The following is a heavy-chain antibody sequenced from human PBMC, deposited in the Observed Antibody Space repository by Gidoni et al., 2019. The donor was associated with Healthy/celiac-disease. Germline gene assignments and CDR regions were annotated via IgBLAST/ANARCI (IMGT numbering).Heavy chain of an antibody. J-gene: IGHJ4*02. CDR3: ARASSGWYYFDY. D-gene: IGHD6-19*01. Sequence: KGLEWIGEIYHSGSTNYNPSLKSRVTISVDKSKNQFSLKLSSVTAADTAVYYCARASSGWYYFDYWGQGTLVTVSS. V-gene: IGHV4-4*02. CDR2: IYHSGST.